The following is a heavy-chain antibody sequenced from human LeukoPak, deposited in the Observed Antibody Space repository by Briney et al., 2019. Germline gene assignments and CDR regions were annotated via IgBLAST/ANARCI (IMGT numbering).Heavy chain of an antibody. CDR2: ISAYNGNT. J-gene: IGHJ4*02. V-gene: IGHV1-18*01. CDR3: ARDCGSTSCHEFRY. Sequence: GASVKVSCKASGYTFTNYGISWVRQAPGQGLEWMGGISAYNGNTNYAQKLQGRVTMTTDTSTSTAYMELRSLRSDDTAVYYCARDCGSTSCHEFRYWGQGTLVTVSS. D-gene: IGHD2-2*01. CDR1: GYTFTNYG.